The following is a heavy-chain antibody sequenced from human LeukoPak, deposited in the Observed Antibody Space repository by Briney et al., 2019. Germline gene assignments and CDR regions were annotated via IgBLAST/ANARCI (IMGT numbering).Heavy chain of an antibody. CDR3: ARVGRGDYVWGSYSFDY. Sequence: PSETLSLTCTVPGDSISNSYWSWIRQPPGKGLEWIGYISYTGSTNYNPSLKSRVTISVDTSKNQFSLKLSSVTAADTAVYYCARVGRGDYVWGSYSFDYWGQGTLVTVSS. CDR2: ISYTGST. V-gene: IGHV4-59*01. D-gene: IGHD3-16*01. J-gene: IGHJ4*02. CDR1: GDSISNSY.